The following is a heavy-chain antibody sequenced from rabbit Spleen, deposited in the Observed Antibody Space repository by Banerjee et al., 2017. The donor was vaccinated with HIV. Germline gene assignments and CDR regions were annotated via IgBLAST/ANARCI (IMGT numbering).Heavy chain of an antibody. CDR2: IYNGDGST. D-gene: IGHD1-1*01. CDR1: GFTLSGYY. J-gene: IGHJ6*01. Sequence: QSLEESGGDLVKPGASLTLTCTASGFTLSGYYMCWVRQAPGKGLEWIACIYNGDGSTYYASWAKGRFTISKTSSTTVTLQVTRLTAADTATYFCARDTSSSFSSYGMDLWGPGTLVTVS. V-gene: IGHV1S40*01. CDR3: ARDTSSSFSSYGMDL.